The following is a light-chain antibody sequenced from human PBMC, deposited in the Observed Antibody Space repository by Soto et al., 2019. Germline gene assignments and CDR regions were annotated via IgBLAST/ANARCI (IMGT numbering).Light chain of an antibody. CDR3: QSYDSSLSGPGV. Sequence: QSVLTQPPSVSGAPGQRVTISCIGSSSNIGAGYDVHWYQQLPGTAPKLLIYGNSNRPSGVPDRFSGSKSGTSASLAITGLQAEDEADYYCQSYDSSLSGPGVFGGGTKLTVL. V-gene: IGLV1-40*01. CDR1: SSNIGAGYD. J-gene: IGLJ3*02. CDR2: GNS.